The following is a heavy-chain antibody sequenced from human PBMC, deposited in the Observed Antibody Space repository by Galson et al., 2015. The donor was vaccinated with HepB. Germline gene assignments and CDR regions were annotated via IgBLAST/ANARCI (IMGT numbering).Heavy chain of an antibody. Sequence: SLRLSCAASGFIFSNYGMHWVRQAPGKGLEWVAVISYDGSNTYYGESVEGRFTISRDDSRNTLYLQMNSLRDEDTALYYCAKDTSLGRANLDYWGQGTLVTVSS. CDR1: GFIFSNYG. CDR3: AKDTSLGRANLDY. V-gene: IGHV3-30*18. CDR2: ISYDGSNT. J-gene: IGHJ4*02. D-gene: IGHD1-26*01.